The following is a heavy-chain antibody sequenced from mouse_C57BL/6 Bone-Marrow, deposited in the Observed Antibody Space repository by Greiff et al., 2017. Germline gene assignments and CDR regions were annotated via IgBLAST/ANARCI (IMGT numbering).Heavy chain of an antibody. CDR3: ARSGFDY. D-gene: IGHD4-1*01. Sequence: VQLQQSGPELVKPGASVQISCKASGYAFSSSWMNWVKQRPGKGLEWIGRIYPGDGDTNYNGKFKGKATLTADKSSSTAYMQLSSLTSEDSAVYFGARSGFDYWGQGTTRTVSS. CDR2: IYPGDGDT. V-gene: IGHV1-82*01. CDR1: GYAFSSSW. J-gene: IGHJ2*01.